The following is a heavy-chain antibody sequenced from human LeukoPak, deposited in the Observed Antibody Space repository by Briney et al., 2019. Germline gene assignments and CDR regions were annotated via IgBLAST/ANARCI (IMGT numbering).Heavy chain of an antibody. D-gene: IGHD4-11*01. J-gene: IGHJ3*01. Sequence: GGSLRLSCAASGFTLADYAMHWVRHAPGKGLEWVSGISWNSGGMGYADSVEGRFTISRDHAKNSLYLLMNTLRAEDTALYYCAKDVTYSNSHTFAVWGQGTMVTVSS. CDR3: AKDVTYSNSHTFAV. CDR1: GFTLADYA. CDR2: ISWNSGGM. V-gene: IGHV3-9*01.